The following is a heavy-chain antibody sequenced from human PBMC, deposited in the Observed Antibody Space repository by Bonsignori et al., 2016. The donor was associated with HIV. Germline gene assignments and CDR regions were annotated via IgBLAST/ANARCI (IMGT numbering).Heavy chain of an antibody. CDR2: ISGSGGST. Sequence: QAPGRGVEWVSAISGSGGSTYYADSVKGRFTISRDNSKNTLYLQMNSLRAEDTAVYYCAKGGLGGYYYYMDVWGQRDHGHRLL. J-gene: IGHJ6*03. CDR3: AKGGLGGYYYYMDV. V-gene: IGHV3-23*01. D-gene: IGHD3-16*01.